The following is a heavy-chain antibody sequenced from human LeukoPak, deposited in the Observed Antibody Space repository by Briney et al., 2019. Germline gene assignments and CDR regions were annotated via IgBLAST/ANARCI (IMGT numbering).Heavy chain of an antibody. Sequence: ASVKVSCKTSGYTFTNYGISWVRQAPGQGVEWMGCITTHNGKTNYAETLQGRVTMTTDAFTNTAYMDLRSLRSDDTAVYFCVREGSTIYDFDHWGQGTLVTVSS. V-gene: IGHV1-18*01. CDR1: GYTFTNYG. J-gene: IGHJ4*02. D-gene: IGHD3-3*01. CDR2: ITTHNGKT. CDR3: VREGSTIYDFDH.